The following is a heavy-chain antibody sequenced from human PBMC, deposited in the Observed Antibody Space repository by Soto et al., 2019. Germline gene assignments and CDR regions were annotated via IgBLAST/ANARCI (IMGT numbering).Heavy chain of an antibody. CDR2: TYYRSKWYN. V-gene: IGHV6-1*01. D-gene: IGHD6-13*01. Sequence: QVQLQQSGPGLVKPSQTLSLTCAISGDSVSSNSAGWNWVRQSPSRGLEWLGRTYYRSKWYNDYALSVKSRITINPDTSKNQFSLQMNSVSPEDTAVYYCARATAAGRGDWFDSWGQGTLVTVSS. CDR3: ARATAAGRGDWFDS. J-gene: IGHJ5*01. CDR1: GDSVSSNSAG.